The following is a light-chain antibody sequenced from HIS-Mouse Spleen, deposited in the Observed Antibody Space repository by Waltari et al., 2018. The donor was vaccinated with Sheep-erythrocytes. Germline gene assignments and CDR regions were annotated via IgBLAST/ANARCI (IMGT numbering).Light chain of an antibody. CDR1: SSDVGGYNY. CDR2: DVS. V-gene: IGLV2-11*01. Sequence: QSALTQPRSVSGSPGQSVTISCTGTSSDVGGYNYVSWYQPHPGKAPKLKFYDVSKRPSGVPDRFSGSKSGNTASLTISGLQAEDEADYYCCSYAGSYNHVFATGTKVTVL. CDR3: CSYAGSYNHV. J-gene: IGLJ1*01.